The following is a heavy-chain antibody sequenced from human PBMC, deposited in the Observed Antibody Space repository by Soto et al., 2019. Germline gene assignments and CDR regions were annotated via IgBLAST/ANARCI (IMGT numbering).Heavy chain of an antibody. Sequence: GGSLRLSCAASGFTFSSYGMHWVRQAPGKRLEWVAVIWYDGSNKYYADSVKGRFTISRDNSKNTLYLQMNSLRAEDTAVYYCARVPYYDSSGYYDDAFDIWGQGTMVTVSS. CDR3: ARVPYYDSSGYYDDAFDI. CDR1: GFTFSSYG. J-gene: IGHJ3*02. CDR2: IWYDGSNK. D-gene: IGHD3-22*01. V-gene: IGHV3-33*01.